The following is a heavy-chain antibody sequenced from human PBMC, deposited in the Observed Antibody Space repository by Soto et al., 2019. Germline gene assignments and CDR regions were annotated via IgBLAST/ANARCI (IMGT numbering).Heavy chain of an antibody. D-gene: IGHD3-22*01. J-gene: IGHJ6*02. CDR3: ARGGYYDSSGSRNYHYYGMNV. V-gene: IGHV1-18*01. CDR2: ISSYNGNT. Sequence: ASVKVSCKASGYTFITYGISWVRQAPGQGLEWMGWISSYNGNTKYAQILQGRVSMTTDTSTKTAYMEVRSLRSDDTAVYYCARGGYYDSSGSRNYHYYGMNVWGQGTTVTVSS. CDR1: GYTFITYG.